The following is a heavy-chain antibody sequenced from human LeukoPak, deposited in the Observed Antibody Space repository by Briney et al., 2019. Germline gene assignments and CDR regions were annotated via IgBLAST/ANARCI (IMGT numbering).Heavy chain of an antibody. V-gene: IGHV1-8*01. D-gene: IGHD6-13*01. CDR2: MNPNSGNT. J-gene: IGHJ6*02. CDR1: GYTFTSYD. CDR3: ATDSTNLLYYSYGMDV. Sequence: ASVKVSCKASGYTFTSYDINWVRQATGQGLEWMGWMNPNSGNTGYAQKFQGRVTMTRNTSISTAYMELSSLRSEDTAVYYCATDSTNLLYYSYGMDVWGQGTTVTVSS.